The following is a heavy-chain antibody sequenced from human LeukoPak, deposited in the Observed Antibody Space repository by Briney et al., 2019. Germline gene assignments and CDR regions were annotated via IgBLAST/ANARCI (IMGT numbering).Heavy chain of an antibody. CDR1: GFTFSSYG. CDR2: IWYDGSNK. Sequence: GGSLRLSCAASGFTFSSYGMHWVRRAPGKGLEWVAVIWYDGSNKYYADSVKGRFTISRDNSKNTLYLQMNSLRAEDTAVYYCAREYCSSTSCLSTDNWFDPWGRGTLVTVSS. CDR3: AREYCSSTSCLSTDNWFDP. J-gene: IGHJ5*02. V-gene: IGHV3-33*01. D-gene: IGHD2-2*01.